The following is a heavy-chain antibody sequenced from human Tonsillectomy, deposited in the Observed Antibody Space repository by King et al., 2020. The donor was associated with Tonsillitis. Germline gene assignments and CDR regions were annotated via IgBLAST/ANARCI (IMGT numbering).Heavy chain of an antibody. V-gene: IGHV1-8*01. CDR1: VYTFTSYD. J-gene: IGHJ4*02. Sequence: QLVQSGAEVKKPGASVKVSCKASVYTFTSYDINWVRQATGQGLEWMGWMNPNSGNTGYAQKFQGRVTLTRNTSISTAYMELSSLRSEDTAVYYGARVTNLRITGTPWWGQGTLVTVSS. CDR2: MNPNSGNT. D-gene: IGHD1-20*01. CDR3: ARVTNLRITGTPW.